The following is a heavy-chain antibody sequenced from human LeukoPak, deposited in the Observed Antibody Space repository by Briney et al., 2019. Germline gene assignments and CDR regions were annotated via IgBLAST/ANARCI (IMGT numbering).Heavy chain of an antibody. D-gene: IGHD6-13*01. Sequence: GRSLRLSCAASGFTFDDYAMHWVRQAPGKGLEWVSGISWNSGSIGYADSVKGRFTISRDNAKNSLYLQMNSLRAEDTAVYYCARVSSSWYHMDVWGKGTTVTISS. CDR3: ARVSSSWYHMDV. J-gene: IGHJ6*03. CDR2: ISWNSGSI. V-gene: IGHV3-9*01. CDR1: GFTFDDYA.